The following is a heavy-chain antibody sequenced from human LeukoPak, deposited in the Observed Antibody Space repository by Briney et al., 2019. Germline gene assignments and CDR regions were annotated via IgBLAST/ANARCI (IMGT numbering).Heavy chain of an antibody. CDR2: INPSGGGT. CDR3: ARSDYCSSTSCYMHY. V-gene: IGHV1-46*01. J-gene: IGHJ4*02. Sequence: ASVKVSCKASGYTFTTYYMHWVRQAPGQGLEWMGIINPSGGGTSYAQKFQGRVTMTRDTSTSTVYMELSSLRFEDTAVYYCARSDYCSSTSCYMHYWGQGTLVTVSS. CDR1: GYTFTTYY. D-gene: IGHD2-2*02.